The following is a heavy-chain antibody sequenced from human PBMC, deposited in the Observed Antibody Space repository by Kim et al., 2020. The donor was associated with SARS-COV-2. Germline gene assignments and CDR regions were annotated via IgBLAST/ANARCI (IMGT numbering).Heavy chain of an antibody. V-gene: IGHV3-33*06. CDR2: IWFDGSNA. Sequence: GGSLRLSCTTSGFTFKNYGMHWVRQAPGKGLEWVAVIWFDGSNAFYEDSLKGRFTISRDNFKNILYLHMNSLRAEDTAVYYCAKDGSVGTYYYYGLDVWGQGTTVTVSS. J-gene: IGHJ6*02. CDR3: AKDGSVGTYYYYGLDV. D-gene: IGHD7-27*01. CDR1: GFTFKNYG.